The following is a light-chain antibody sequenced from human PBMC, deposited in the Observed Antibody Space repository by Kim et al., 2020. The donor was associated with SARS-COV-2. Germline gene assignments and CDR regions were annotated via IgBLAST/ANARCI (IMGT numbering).Light chain of an antibody. CDR3: QSYDSSNQGV. CDR1: RGSIASND. CDR2: EDN. J-gene: IGLJ1*01. V-gene: IGLV6-57*02. Sequence: VTTSCTGSRGSIASNDVQWDQQRPGSAPTTVIYEDNQRPSGVPDRFSGSIDSSSNAASLTISGLKTEDEADYYCQSYDSSNQGVFGTGTKVTVL.